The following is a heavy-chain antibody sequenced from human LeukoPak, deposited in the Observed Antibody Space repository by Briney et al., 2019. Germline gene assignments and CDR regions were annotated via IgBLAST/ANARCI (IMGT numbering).Heavy chain of an antibody. V-gene: IGHV4-34*01. D-gene: IGHD3-16*02. J-gene: IGHJ4*02. CDR3: ARMWGSYDYVWGSYRYSPPGYFDY. Sequence: SETLSLTCAVYAGSFSGYYWSWIRQPPGKGLEWIGEINHSGSTNYNPSLKSRVTISVDTSKNQFSLKLSSVTAADTAVYYCARMWGSYDYVWGSYRYSPPGYFDYWGQGTLVTVSS. CDR1: AGSFSGYY. CDR2: INHSGST.